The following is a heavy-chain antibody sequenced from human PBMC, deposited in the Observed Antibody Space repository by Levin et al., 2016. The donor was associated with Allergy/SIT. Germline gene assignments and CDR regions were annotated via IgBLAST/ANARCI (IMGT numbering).Heavy chain of an antibody. CDR3: ARDLVVVPAAIELGYCSGGSCSGSYGMDV. CDR1: GFTFSSYA. CDR2: IDYSGST. J-gene: IGHJ6*02. V-gene: IGHV4-59*01. D-gene: IGHD2-15*01. Sequence: GSLRLSCAASGFTFSSYAMSWVRQPPGKGLEWIGNIDYSGSTYGNPSLKSRVTISVDTSKNQFSLKLSSVTAADTAVYYCARDLVVVPAAIELGYCSGGSCSGSYGMDVWGQGTTVTVSS.